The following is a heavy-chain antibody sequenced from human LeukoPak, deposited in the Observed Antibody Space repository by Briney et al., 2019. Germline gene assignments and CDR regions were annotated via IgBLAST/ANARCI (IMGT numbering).Heavy chain of an antibody. CDR3: ARLMGLDAFDI. Sequence: PGGSLRLSCVASGFTVSDYYMTWVRQAPGKGLEWVSYISSSGSTIYYADSVKGRFTISRDNAKNSPYLQMNSLRAEDTAVYYCARLMGLDAFDIWGQGTMVTVSS. V-gene: IGHV3-11*04. CDR2: ISSSGSTI. CDR1: GFTVSDYY. J-gene: IGHJ3*02.